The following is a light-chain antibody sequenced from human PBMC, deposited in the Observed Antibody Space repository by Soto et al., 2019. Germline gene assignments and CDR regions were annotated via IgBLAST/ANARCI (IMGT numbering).Light chain of an antibody. J-gene: IGKJ1*01. CDR2: GAS. Sequence: IGLTQSPGTLSLSPGERATLSCRASQSVSSSYLAWYQQKPGQAPRLLIYGASSRATGIPDRFSGSGSGTDFTLTISRLEPEDFAVYYCQQYGSSPQTFGQGTKVDNK. V-gene: IGKV3-20*01. CDR3: QQYGSSPQT. CDR1: QSVSSSY.